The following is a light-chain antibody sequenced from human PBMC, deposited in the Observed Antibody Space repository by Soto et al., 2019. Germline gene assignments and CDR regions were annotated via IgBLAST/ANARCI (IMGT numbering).Light chain of an antibody. CDR3: QQFNSYVWT. J-gene: IGKJ1*01. CDR1: QSLNNW. CDR2: KAS. V-gene: IGKV1-5*03. Sequence: DIQMTQSPSTLSASVGDRVTITCRASQSLNNWLAWYQQKPGKAPKLLIYKASSLESGVPSRFSGSGSGTEFTLTSSRLQPDDFATYYCQQFNSYVWTFGQGTRVDIK.